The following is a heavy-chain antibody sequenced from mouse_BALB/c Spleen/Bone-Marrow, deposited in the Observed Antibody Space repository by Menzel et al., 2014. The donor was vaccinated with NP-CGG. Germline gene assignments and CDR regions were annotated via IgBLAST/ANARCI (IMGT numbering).Heavy chain of an antibody. CDR2: IYPGDGDT. CDR3: ARGAPFGY. CDR1: GYTFTSYW. J-gene: IGHJ2*01. Sequence: VQVVESGAELAKPGASVKMSCKASGYTFTSYWMQWVKQRPGQGLEWIGAIYPGDGDTTCTQKFKGKATLTADKSSSTAYMQLSSLASEDSAVYYCARGAPFGYWAKAPLSQSPQ. V-gene: IGHV1-87*01.